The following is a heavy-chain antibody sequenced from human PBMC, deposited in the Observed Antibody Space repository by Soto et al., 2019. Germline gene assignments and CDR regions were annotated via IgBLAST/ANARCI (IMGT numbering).Heavy chain of an antibody. CDR1: GFTFSNYA. V-gene: IGHV3-23*01. J-gene: IGHJ4*02. CDR3: AYTWMVLGTSYQVDY. D-gene: IGHD1-20*01. Sequence: EVQLLESGGGLVQPGGSLRLSCAASGFTFSNYAMSWVRQAPGKGLEWVSGISGNGANTFYADSVKGRLTISRDNSKNTLYLQLTTLRADDTALYYCAYTWMVLGTSYQVDYWGQGTLVTVSS. CDR2: ISGNGANT.